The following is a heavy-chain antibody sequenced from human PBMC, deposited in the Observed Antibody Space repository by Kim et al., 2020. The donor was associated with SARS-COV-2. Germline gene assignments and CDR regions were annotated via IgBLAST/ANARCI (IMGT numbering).Heavy chain of an antibody. J-gene: IGHJ2*01. Sequence: DAVKGRCTNSRDNAKNSLYLQMNSLRAEDTAVYYCARDLVAAADYWYFDLWGRGTLVTVSS. V-gene: IGHV3-21*01. D-gene: IGHD6-13*01. CDR3: ARDLVAAADYWYFDL.